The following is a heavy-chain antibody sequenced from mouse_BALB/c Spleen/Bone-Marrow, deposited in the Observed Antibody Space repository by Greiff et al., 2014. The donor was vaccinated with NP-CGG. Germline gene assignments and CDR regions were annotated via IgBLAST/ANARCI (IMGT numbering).Heavy chain of an antibody. D-gene: IGHD2-14*01. J-gene: IGHJ4*01. CDR3: ARDRGVQGYAMDY. V-gene: IGHV5-4*02. CDR2: ISDGGSYT. CDR1: GFTFGDYY. Sequence: VQLKESGGGLVKPGGSLKLSCAASGFTFGDYYMYWVRQTPEKRLEWVATISDGGSYTYYPDSVKGRFTISRDIAKNNLYLQMSSLKSEDTAMYYCARDRGVQGYAMDYWGQGTSVTVSS.